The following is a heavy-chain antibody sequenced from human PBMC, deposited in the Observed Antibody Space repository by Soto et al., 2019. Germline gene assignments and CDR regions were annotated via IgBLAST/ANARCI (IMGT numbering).Heavy chain of an antibody. Sequence: ASVKVSCKASGYTFTSYGISCVRQAPGQGLEWMGWISAYNGNTNYAQKLQGRVTMTTDTSTSTAYMELRSLRSDDTAVYYCARDPVSYYYGSGSPRPFDYWGQGTLVTVSS. CDR3: ARDPVSYYYGSGSPRPFDY. V-gene: IGHV1-18*04. CDR2: ISAYNGNT. D-gene: IGHD3-10*01. J-gene: IGHJ4*02. CDR1: GYTFTSYG.